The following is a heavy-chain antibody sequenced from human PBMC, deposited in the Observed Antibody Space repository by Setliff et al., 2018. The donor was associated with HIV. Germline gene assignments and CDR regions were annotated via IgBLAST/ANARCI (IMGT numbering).Heavy chain of an antibody. CDR3: ARSAYDSSGLPY. CDR2: INHSGST. D-gene: IGHD3-22*01. V-gene: IGHV4-39*07. J-gene: IGHJ4*02. CDR1: GGSISSSSYY. Sequence: SETLSLTCTVSGGSISSSSYYWGWIRQPPGKGLEWIGEINHSGSTIYNPSLKSRVTISVDTSKNQFSLKLSSVTAADTAVYYCARSAYDSSGLPYWGQGTLVTVSS.